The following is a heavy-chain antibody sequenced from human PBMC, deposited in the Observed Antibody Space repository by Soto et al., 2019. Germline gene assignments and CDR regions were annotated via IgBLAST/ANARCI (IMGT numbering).Heavy chain of an antibody. D-gene: IGHD3-16*01. CDR1: GVSFSTSGGG. V-gene: IGHV2-5*02. CDR2: IYWDDDE. Sequence: QITLNESGPTLVKPTQTLTLTCTVSGVSFSTSGGGVGWIRQPPGKALEWLALIYWDDDEGYRPFLKSRLTITRDTSKNQLVLKMTNMEPDDTATYYCSHKIGLNHGFDPWGQGILVTVSS. CDR3: SHKIGLNHGFDP. J-gene: IGHJ5*02.